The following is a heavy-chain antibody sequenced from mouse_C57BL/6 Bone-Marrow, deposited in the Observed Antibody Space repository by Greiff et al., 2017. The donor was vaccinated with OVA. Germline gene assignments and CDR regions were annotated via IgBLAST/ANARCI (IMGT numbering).Heavy chain of an antibody. D-gene: IGHD1-1*01. CDR2: IYPGSGST. J-gene: IGHJ3*01. CDR3: ASPDYYGSSPAD. Sequence: VQLQQPGAELVKPGASVKMSCKASGYTFTSYWITWVKQRPGQGLEWIGDIYPGSGSTNYNEKFKSKATLTVDTSSSTAYMQLSSLTSEDSAVYYCASPDYYGSSPADWGQGTLVTVSA. V-gene: IGHV1-55*01. CDR1: GYTFTSYW.